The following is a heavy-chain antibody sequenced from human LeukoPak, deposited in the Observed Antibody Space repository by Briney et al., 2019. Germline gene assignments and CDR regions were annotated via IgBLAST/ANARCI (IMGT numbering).Heavy chain of an antibody. D-gene: IGHD1/OR15-1a*01. J-gene: IGHJ4*02. CDR3: ARGQTMPPDHFDY. CDR2: IKSKTDGGTT. V-gene: IGHV3-15*01. Sequence: GGSLRLSCAASGFTFSNAWMSWVRQAPGKGLEWVGRIKSKTDGGTTDYAAPVKGRFTISRDNSKNTLYLQMGSLRAEDMAVYYCARGQTMPPDHFDYWGQGTLVTVSS. CDR1: GFTFSNAW.